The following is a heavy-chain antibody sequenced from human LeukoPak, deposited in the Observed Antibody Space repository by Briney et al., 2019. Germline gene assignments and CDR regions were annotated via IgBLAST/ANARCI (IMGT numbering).Heavy chain of an antibody. CDR3: ARGGVRADYSYREYYFDY. J-gene: IGHJ4*02. Sequence: GGSLGLSCAASGFTFSSYAIHWVRQAPGKGLEWVAVISYDGSNKYYADSVKGRFTISRDNSKNTLYLQMNSLRAEDTAVYYCARGGVRADYSYREYYFDYWGQGTLVTVSS. V-gene: IGHV3-30-3*01. D-gene: IGHD4-11*01. CDR1: GFTFSSYA. CDR2: ISYDGSNK.